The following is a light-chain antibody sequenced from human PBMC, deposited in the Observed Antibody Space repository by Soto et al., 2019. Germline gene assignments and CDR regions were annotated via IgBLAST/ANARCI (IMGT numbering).Light chain of an antibody. Sequence: EIVMTQSPATLSVSPGERATLSCRASQSISSNLAWYQQKPGQAPRLLIYGTSTRAPGIPARFSGRGSGTEFTLTISSLQSEDCAVYYCQQCNDWPHTFGQGTKLEIK. J-gene: IGKJ2*01. CDR2: GTS. CDR3: QQCNDWPHT. V-gene: IGKV3-15*01. CDR1: QSISSN.